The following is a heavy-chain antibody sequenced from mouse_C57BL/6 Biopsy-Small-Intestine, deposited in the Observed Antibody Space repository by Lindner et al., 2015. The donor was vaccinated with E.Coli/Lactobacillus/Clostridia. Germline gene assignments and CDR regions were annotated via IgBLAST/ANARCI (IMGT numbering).Heavy chain of an antibody. CDR3: GSDDSYAMDY. D-gene: IGHD2-4*01. J-gene: IGHJ4*01. Sequence: VQLQESGAELVRPGASVKLSCAASGFNIKDDYMHWVKQRPEQGLEWIGRIDPANGNTKYAPKFQDKATITADTSSNTAYLQLSSLTSEDTAVYYCGSDDSYAMDYWGQGTSVTVSS. CDR1: GFNIKDDY. CDR2: IDPANGNT. V-gene: IGHV14-4*01.